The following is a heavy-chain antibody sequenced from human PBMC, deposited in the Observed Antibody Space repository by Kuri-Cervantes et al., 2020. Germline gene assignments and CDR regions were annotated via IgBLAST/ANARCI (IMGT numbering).Heavy chain of an antibody. CDR1: GFTFSSYN. CDR2: ISSSSSYI. CDR3: ALPYYDFWSGYYSKTDY. D-gene: IGHD3-3*01. V-gene: IGHV3-21*01. J-gene: IGHJ4*02. Sequence: LSLTCAASGFTFSSYNMNWVRQAPGKGLEWVSSISSSSSYIYFADSVKGRFTVSRDNAQNSLYLQMNGLRAEDTAVYYCALPYYDFWSGYYSKTDYWGQGTLVTVSS.